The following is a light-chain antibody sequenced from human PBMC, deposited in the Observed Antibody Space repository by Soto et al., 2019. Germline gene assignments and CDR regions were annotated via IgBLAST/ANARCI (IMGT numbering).Light chain of an antibody. CDR2: GAS. Sequence: EIVMTQSPATLSLSPGERATLSCRASQSVSSNLAWYQQKPGQAPRLLICGASTRATGIPARFSGSGSGTEFTLTISSLQSEYFTVSESKEYYTLPLHEALQISVLT. CDR1: QSVSSN. V-gene: IGKV3-15*01. J-gene: IGKJ4*02. CDR3: KEYYTLPLHEALQISVLT.